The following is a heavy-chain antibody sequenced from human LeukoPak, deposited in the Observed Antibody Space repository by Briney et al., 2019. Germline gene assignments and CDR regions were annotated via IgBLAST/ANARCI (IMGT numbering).Heavy chain of an antibody. CDR3: ARARSSSWYNWFDP. J-gene: IGHJ5*02. D-gene: IGHD6-13*01. V-gene: IGHV1-18*04. CDR2: ISAYNGNT. Sequence: ASVKVSCKASGYTSTSYGISWVRQAPGQGLEWMGWISAYNGNTNYAQKLQGRVTMTTDTSTSTAYMELRSLRSDDTAVYYCARARSSSWYNWFDPWGQGALVIVSS. CDR1: GYTSTSYG.